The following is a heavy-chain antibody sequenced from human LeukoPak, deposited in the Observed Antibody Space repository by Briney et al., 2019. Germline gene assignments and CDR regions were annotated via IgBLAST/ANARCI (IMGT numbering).Heavy chain of an antibody. CDR2: ISYGGSNK. J-gene: IGHJ4*02. D-gene: IGHD2/OR15-2a*01. CDR1: GFTFSSYG. V-gene: IGHV3-30*03. CDR3: AGGAGFLIDY. Sequence: GGSLRLSCAASGFTFSSYGMHWVRQAPGKGLEWVAVISYGGSNKYYADSVKGRFTISRDNSKNTLYLQMNSLRAEDTAVYFCAGGAGFLIDYWGQGALVTVSS.